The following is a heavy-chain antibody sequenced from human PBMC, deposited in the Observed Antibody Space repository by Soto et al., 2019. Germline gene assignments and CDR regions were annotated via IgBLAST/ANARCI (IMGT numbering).Heavy chain of an antibody. CDR2: IYNSGST. D-gene: IGHD2-2*01. Sequence: PSETLSLTCTVSGGSITSYYWSWVRQPPGKGLEWIGYIYNSGSTSYNPSLKSRVTISVDTSKNQFSLKLSSVTAADTAVYYCAREPGPWGQGTLVTVSS. J-gene: IGHJ5*02. V-gene: IGHV4-59*12. CDR3: AREPGP. CDR1: GGSITSYY.